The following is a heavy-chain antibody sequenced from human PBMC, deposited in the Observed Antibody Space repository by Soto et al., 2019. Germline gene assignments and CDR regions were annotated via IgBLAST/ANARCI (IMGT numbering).Heavy chain of an antibody. J-gene: IGHJ4*02. Sequence: QVQLVQSGPEVRKPGASVRLSCATSGYNFNQYYIHWVRQAPGQGLEWMGIIKLRGGTTEYAHKFRGGVTVTGATSTRTAYMELSSLRSEETAVYFCARGPDDSDVPRWDHWGQGTLMTVSS. CDR1: GYNFNQYY. V-gene: IGHV1-46*02. CDR3: ARGPDDSDVPRWDH. D-gene: IGHD4-17*01. CDR2: IKLRGGTT.